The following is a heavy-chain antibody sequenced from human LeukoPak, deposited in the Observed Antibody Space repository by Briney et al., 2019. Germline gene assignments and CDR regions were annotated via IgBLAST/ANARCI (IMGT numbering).Heavy chain of an antibody. CDR2: MRFDGINT. V-gene: IGHV3-30*02. CDR3: TTDETVTTSGS. Sequence: PGGSLRLSCEASGFTFSSYGMHWVRQAPGKGLEWVAFMRFDGINTYYADSVKGRFTISRDNSKNTLYLQMNSLRAEDTAVYYCTTDETVTTSGSWGQGTLVTVSS. J-gene: IGHJ5*02. CDR1: GFTFSSYG. D-gene: IGHD4-17*01.